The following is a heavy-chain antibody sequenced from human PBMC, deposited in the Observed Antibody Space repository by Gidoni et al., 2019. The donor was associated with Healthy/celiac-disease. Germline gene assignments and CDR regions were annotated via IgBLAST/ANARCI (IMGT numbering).Heavy chain of an antibody. V-gene: IGHV1-69*01. CDR1: GGTFSSYA. D-gene: IGHD2-15*01. Sequence: QVHLVQSGAEVKKPGSSVKVSCKASGGTFSSYAISWVRQAPGQGLEWMGGIIPIFGTANYAQKFQGRVTITADESTSTAYMELSSLRSEDTAVYYCARDGRGCSGGSCYLDYWGQGTLVTVSS. CDR3: ARDGRGCSGGSCYLDY. CDR2: IIPIFGTA. J-gene: IGHJ4*02.